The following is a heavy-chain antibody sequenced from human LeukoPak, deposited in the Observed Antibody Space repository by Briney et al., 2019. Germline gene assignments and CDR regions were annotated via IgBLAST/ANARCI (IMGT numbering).Heavy chain of an antibody. J-gene: IGHJ3*02. Sequence: GGSLRLSCAASGFTFTNYAINWVRQAPGRGLEWVSFISSTTKTMYYADSVRGRFTISRDNAKNSLYLQMNSLRAEDTAVYYCARTSSSGYAFDIWGQGTMVTVSS. V-gene: IGHV3-48*04. CDR3: ARTSSSGYAFDI. CDR2: ISSTTKTM. D-gene: IGHD3-22*01. CDR1: GFTFTNYA.